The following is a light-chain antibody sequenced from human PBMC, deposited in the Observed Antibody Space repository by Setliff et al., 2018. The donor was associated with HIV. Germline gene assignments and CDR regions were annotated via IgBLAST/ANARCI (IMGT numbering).Light chain of an antibody. CDR3: SSYTSSSVVV. V-gene: IGLV2-14*01. CDR1: SSDVGGYSF. J-gene: IGLJ2*01. CDR2: DVS. Sequence: QSVLTQPASVSGSPGQSITISCTGTSSDVGGYSFVPWYQQHPGKAPKLMIYDVSKRPSGISNRFSGSKSGNTASLTISGLQAEDEADYYCSSYTSSSVVVFGGGTKVTVL.